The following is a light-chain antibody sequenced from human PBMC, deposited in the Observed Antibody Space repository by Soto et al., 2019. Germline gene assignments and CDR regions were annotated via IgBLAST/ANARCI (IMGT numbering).Light chain of an antibody. CDR3: QSYDTSLSGPWV. CDR1: SSNIGAGYD. J-gene: IGLJ3*02. CDR2: GNT. Sequence: QSVLTQPPSVSGAPGQRVTISCTGSSSNIGAGYDVHWYQQLPGTGPKLLIYGNTNRPSGVPDRFSGSKSGTSASLAITGLQAEDEADYYCQSYDTSLSGPWVFGGGTQLTVL. V-gene: IGLV1-40*01.